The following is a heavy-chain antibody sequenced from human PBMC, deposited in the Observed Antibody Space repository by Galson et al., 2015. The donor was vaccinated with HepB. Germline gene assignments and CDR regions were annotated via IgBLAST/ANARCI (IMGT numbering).Heavy chain of an antibody. Sequence: SETLSLTCAVYGGSFSGYYWSWIRQPPGKGLEWIGEINHSGSTNYNPSLKSRVTISVDTSKNQFSLKLSSVTAADTAVYYCARVSVWGSYRYYYYGMDVWGQGTTVTVSS. CDR3: ARVSVWGSYRYYYYGMDV. D-gene: IGHD3-16*02. CDR1: GGSFSGYY. J-gene: IGHJ6*02. CDR2: INHSGST. V-gene: IGHV4-34*01.